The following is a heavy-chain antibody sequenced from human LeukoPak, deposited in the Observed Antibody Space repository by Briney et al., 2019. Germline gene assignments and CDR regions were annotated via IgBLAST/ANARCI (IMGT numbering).Heavy chain of an antibody. J-gene: IGHJ3*02. CDR1: GYSFTSYW. CDR2: IYPGDSDT. Sequence: GESLKISCKASGYSFTSYWIGWVRQMLGKGLEWMGIIYPGDSDTRYSPSFQGQVTISADKSISTAYLQWNSLKASDTAMFYCARQSIGLYTSGPRRPFDIWGQGTVVTVSS. V-gene: IGHV5-51*01. D-gene: IGHD6-19*01. CDR3: ARQSIGLYTSGPRRPFDI.